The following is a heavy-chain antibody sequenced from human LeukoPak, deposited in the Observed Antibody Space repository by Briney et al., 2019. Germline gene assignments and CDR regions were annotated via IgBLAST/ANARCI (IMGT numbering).Heavy chain of an antibody. CDR3: ARDRYYDSSGYQGFDY. CDR1: GGSISSGDYY. Sequence: SQTLSLTCTVSGGSISSGDYYWSWIRQPPGKGLEWIGDIYYSGSTYYNPSLKSRVAISVDTSKNQFSLKLSSVTAADTAVYYCARDRYYDSSGYQGFDYWGQGTLVTVSS. J-gene: IGHJ4*02. CDR2: IYYSGST. D-gene: IGHD3-22*01. V-gene: IGHV4-30-4*08.